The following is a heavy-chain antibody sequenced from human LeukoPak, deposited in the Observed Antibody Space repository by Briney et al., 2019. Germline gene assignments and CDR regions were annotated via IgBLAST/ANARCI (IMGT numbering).Heavy chain of an antibody. Sequence: SVKVSCKASGGTFSSYAISWVRQAPGQGLEWMGGIIPIFGTANYAQKFQGRVTITADESTSTAYMELSSLRSEDTAVYYCAKDRMPRWLQLSWFDYWGQGTLVTVSS. V-gene: IGHV1-69*13. CDR3: AKDRMPRWLQLSWFDY. J-gene: IGHJ4*02. CDR1: GGTFSSYA. D-gene: IGHD5-24*01. CDR2: IIPIFGTA.